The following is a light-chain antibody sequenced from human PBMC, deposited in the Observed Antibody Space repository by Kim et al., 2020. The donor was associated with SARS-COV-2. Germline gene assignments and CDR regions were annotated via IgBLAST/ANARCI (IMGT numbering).Light chain of an antibody. CDR1: SSNIGNNA. J-gene: IGLJ3*02. CDR2: YSY. Sequence: QSVLTQPPSVSEAPGQRIAISCSGSSSNIGNNAVNWYQQFPGKAPELLIFYSYLVTSRMSDRFSGSKSGTSASLAISGLQSEDEAHYYCAAWDDSLNAVVFGGGTKVTVL. V-gene: IGLV1-36*01. CDR3: AAWDDSLNAVV.